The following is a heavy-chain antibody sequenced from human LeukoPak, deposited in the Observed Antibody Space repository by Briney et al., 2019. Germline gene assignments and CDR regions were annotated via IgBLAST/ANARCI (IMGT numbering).Heavy chain of an antibody. CDR3: AKGSGLWFGESPAGFDY. J-gene: IGHJ4*02. CDR2: ISGSGGST. V-gene: IGHV3-23*01. D-gene: IGHD3-10*01. Sequence: PGGSLRLSCAASGITFSSYVMSWVRQAPGKGLEWVSAISGSGGSTYSADSGKGRFTISRDNSKNTLYLQMNSLRAEDTAVYYCAKGSGLWFGESPAGFDYWGQGTLVTVSS. CDR1: GITFSSYV.